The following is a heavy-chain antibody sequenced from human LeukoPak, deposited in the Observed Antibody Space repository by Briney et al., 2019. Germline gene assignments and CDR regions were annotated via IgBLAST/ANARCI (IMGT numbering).Heavy chain of an antibody. Sequence: PGGSLRLSRAASGFTFSSYAMSWARQAPGKGLQWVSGVSGSGSSTYYADSVKGRFTISRDNSKNTLYLQMNSLRAEDTAVYYCAKMSGSSGYYEYFQQWGQGTLVTVSS. CDR2: VSGSGSST. CDR1: GFTFSSYA. CDR3: AKMSGSSGYYEYFQQ. V-gene: IGHV3-23*01. D-gene: IGHD3-22*01. J-gene: IGHJ1*01.